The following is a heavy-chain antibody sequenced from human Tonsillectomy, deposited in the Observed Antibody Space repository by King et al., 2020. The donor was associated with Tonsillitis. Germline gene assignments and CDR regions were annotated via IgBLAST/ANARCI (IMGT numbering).Heavy chain of an antibody. CDR2: ISISSSYI. CDR3: ARGRGATSKYYFDY. CDR1: GFTFSSYS. D-gene: IGHD1-26*01. V-gene: IGHV3-21*01. Sequence: VQLVQSGGGLVKPGGSLRLSCAASGFTFSSYSMNWVRQAPGKGLEWVSSISISSSYIYYADSVRGRFTISRDNAKNSLYLKMNSLRAEDTAVYYCARGRGATSKYYFDYWGQGTLVTVSS. J-gene: IGHJ4*02.